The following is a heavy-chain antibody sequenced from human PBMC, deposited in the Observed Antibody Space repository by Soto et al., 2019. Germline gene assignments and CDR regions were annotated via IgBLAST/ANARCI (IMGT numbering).Heavy chain of an antibody. CDR3: GRWIEDYNPDVAFDI. CDR1: GYSITSYW. Sequence: PGESLKISSKGSGYSITSYWISWVRQMPGKGLEWMGRIDPSDSYTNYSPSFQGHVTMSADKSIRTAYLQWIRLKASDTAMYYCGRWIEDYNPDVAFDIWGQGTIVTLSS. J-gene: IGHJ3*02. D-gene: IGHD4-4*01. V-gene: IGHV5-10-1*01. CDR2: IDPSDSYT.